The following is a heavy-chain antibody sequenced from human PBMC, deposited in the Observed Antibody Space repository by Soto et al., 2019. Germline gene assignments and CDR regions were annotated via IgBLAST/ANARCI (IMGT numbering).Heavy chain of an antibody. CDR3: ARGGAYSNPGGSYYYYYGMDV. V-gene: IGHV1-69*13. J-gene: IGHJ6*02. CDR1: GGTFSSYA. Sequence: SLKVSCKASGGTFSSYAISWVRQAPGQGLEWMGGIIPIFGTANYAQKFQGRVTITADESTSTAYMELSSLRSEDTAVYYCARGGAYSNPGGSYYYYYGMDVWGQGTTVTVSS. CDR2: IIPIFGTA. D-gene: IGHD4-4*01.